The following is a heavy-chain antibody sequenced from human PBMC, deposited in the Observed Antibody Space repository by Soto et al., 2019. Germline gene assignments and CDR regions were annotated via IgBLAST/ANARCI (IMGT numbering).Heavy chain of an antibody. CDR2: ISHDGKNK. CDR3: AKDRPVKARSGSLSS. CDR1: GLIFSNYG. D-gene: IGHD1-26*01. V-gene: IGHV3-30*18. J-gene: IGHJ5*02. Sequence: GGSLRLSCAASGLIFSNYGMHWVRQAPGKGLEWVALISHDGKNKYYADSVQGRFTISRDNSKNTLYLQMNSLRGDDTAVYYCAKDRPVKARSGSLSSWGQGTLVTVS.